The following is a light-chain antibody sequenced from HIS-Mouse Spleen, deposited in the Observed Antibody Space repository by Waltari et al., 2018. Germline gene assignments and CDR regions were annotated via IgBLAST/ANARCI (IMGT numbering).Light chain of an antibody. CDR2: DVS. CDR1: SRDAGGYNY. CDR3: CSYAGSYNWV. J-gene: IGLJ3*02. Sequence: QSALTQPRSVSGSPGQSVTISCTGTSRDAGGYNYVSWYQQHPGKAPKLMIYDVSKRPSGVPDRFSGSKSGNTASLTISGLQAEDEADYYCCSYAGSYNWVFGGGTKLTVL. V-gene: IGLV2-11*01.